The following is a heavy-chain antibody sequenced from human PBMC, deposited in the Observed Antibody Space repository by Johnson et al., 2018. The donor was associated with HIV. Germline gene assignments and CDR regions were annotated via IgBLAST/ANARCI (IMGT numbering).Heavy chain of an antibody. D-gene: IGHD6-19*01. CDR3: ARDIASGYTNGGTLDI. CDR2: ISGSGGST. Sequence: VQLVESGGGVVQPGRSLTLSCAASGFTLSSHGIHWVRQAPGKGLEWVSAISGSGGSTYYADSVKGRFTISRDNSKNTLYLQMNSLRAEDTAVYYCARDIASGYTNGGTLDIWGQGTMVTVSS. CDR1: GFTLSSHG. J-gene: IGHJ3*02. V-gene: IGHV3-23*04.